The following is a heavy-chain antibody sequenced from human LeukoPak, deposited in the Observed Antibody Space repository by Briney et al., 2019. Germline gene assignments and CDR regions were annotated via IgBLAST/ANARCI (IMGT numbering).Heavy chain of an antibody. V-gene: IGHV3-21*01. CDR3: VRTLHFLEWSRSGPYFQH. J-gene: IGHJ1*01. CDR1: GFTFSTYA. D-gene: IGHD3-3*01. Sequence: GGSLRLSCAASGFTFSTYAMNWVRQAPGKGLEWVSTITSSSGYIYYADSMKGRFTTSRDNAKNSLYLQMTSLRAEDTAIYYCVRTLHFLEWSRSGPYFQHWGQGTLLTVSS. CDR2: ITSSSGYI.